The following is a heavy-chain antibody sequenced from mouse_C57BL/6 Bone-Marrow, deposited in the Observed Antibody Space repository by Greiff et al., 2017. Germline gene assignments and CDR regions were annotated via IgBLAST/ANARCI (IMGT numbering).Heavy chain of an antibody. D-gene: IGHD1-1*01. CDR1: GYAFSSSW. V-gene: IGHV1-82*01. CDR2: IYPGDGDT. CDR3: ARSLYYGSRYYAMDY. Sequence: VQGVESGPELVKPGASVKISCKASGYAFSSSWMNWVKQRPGKGLEWIGRIYPGDGDTNYNGKFKGKATLTADKSSSTAYMQLSSLTSEDSAVYFCARSLYYGSRYYAMDYWGQGTSVTVSS. J-gene: IGHJ4*01.